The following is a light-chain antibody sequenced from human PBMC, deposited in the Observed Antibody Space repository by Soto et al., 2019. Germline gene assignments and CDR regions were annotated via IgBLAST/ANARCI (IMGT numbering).Light chain of an antibody. CDR3: QQSYSAPPLT. V-gene: IGKV1-39*01. J-gene: IGKJ4*01. CDR2: AAS. CDR1: QSISKY. Sequence: IQMTQSPSSLSASVGDRVTITCRASQSISKYLNWYQQKPGKAPKLLIYAASSLHSGVPSRFSGSGSGTDFTLTISSLQPQDFATYYCQQSYSAPPLTFGGGTNVEFK.